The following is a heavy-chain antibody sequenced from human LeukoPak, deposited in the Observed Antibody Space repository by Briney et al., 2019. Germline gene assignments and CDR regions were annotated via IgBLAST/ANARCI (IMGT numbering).Heavy chain of an antibody. Sequence: SETLSLTCTVSGGSISSGDYFWSWIRQPPGKGLEYIGYIYYSGSTYYNPSLKSRITISLDTSKNQFSLKLSSVTPADTAVYYCARDRRDQSGWYYIPGGSWGQGTLVTVSS. J-gene: IGHJ5*02. CDR3: ARDRRDQSGWYYIPGGS. CDR1: GGSISSGDYF. D-gene: IGHD2-15*01. V-gene: IGHV4-30-4*08. CDR2: IYYSGST.